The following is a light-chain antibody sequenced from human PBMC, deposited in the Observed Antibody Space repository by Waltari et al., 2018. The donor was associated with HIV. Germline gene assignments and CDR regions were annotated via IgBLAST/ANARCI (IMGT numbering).Light chain of an antibody. CDR2: KNI. J-gene: IGLJ1*01. CDR1: YSNIGSAN. CDR3: TGWDASLSEYV. Sequence: QSVLTQPPSASGTPGQRVTISCSGSYSNIGSANVYWYPHLPGTAPKLLIYKNIQRPSGVPDRFSGSKSGASAYLAISGLRSEDEADYYCTGWDASLSEYVFGPGTRVTV. V-gene: IGLV1-47*01.